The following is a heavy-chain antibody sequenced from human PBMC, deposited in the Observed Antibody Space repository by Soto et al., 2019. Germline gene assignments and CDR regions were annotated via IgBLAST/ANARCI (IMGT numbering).Heavy chain of an antibody. Sequence: GGSLRLSCAASGFTFSSYWMHWVRQAPGKGLVWVSRINSDGSSTSYADSVKGRFTISRDNAKNTLYLQMNSLRAEDTAVYYCAIRASYYDTSGYLAYWGQGTLVTVSS. V-gene: IGHV3-74*01. CDR3: AIRASYYDTSGYLAY. D-gene: IGHD3-22*01. CDR1: GFTFSSYW. J-gene: IGHJ4*02. CDR2: INSDGSST.